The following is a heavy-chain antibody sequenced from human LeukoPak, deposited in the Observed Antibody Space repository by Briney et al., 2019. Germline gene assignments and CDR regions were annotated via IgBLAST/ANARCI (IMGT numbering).Heavy chain of an antibody. Sequence: PGGSLRLSCAAPGFTFSDYYMSWIRQAPGKGLEWVSYISSSGSTIYYADSVKGRFTISRDNARNSLYLQMNSLRAEDTAVYYCARALVPYSKEGFDPWGQGTLVTVSS. CDR1: GFTFSDYY. V-gene: IGHV3-11*01. CDR2: ISSSGSTI. CDR3: ARALVPYSKEGFDP. J-gene: IGHJ5*02. D-gene: IGHD4-11*01.